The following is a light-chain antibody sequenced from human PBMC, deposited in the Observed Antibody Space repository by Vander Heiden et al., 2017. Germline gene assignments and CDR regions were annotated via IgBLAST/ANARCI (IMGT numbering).Light chain of an antibody. J-gene: IGKJ4*01. CDR2: AAS. CDR3: QQYYSYPSLT. Sequence: AIRMTQSPSSLSPSPGDRVTITCRASQGISSYLAWYQQKPGKAPKLLIYAASTLQSGVPARFSGSGSGTDFTLTISCLQSEDFATYYCQQYYSYPSLTFGGGTKVEIK. CDR1: QGISSY. V-gene: IGKV1-8*01.